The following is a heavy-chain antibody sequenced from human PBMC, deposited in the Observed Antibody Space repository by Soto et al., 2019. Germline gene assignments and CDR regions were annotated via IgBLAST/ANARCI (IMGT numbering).Heavy chain of an antibody. D-gene: IGHD3-10*01. V-gene: IGHV3-49*03. CDR1: GFPFGNFL. CDR3: IGSFPF. Sequence: GWSLRLSCTASGFPFGNFLMSWFRQAPGKGMEWVGFIRSQPYGGTAEYAASVRGRFTISRDDSKGIAYLQMNSLQTEDSGVYYCIGSFPFWGQGTLVTVSS. CDR2: IRSQPYGGTA. J-gene: IGHJ4*02.